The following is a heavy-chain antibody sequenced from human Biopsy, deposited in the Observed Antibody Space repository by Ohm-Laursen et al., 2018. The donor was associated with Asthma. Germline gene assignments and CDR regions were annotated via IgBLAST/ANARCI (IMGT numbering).Heavy chain of an antibody. CDR3: ARVFESSEWGPFYHFGLDV. V-gene: IGHV3-11*01. CDR2: ISSSGSTT. D-gene: IGHD6-25*01. CDR1: GFSFSDYY. J-gene: IGHJ6*02. Sequence: SLRLSCSASGFSFSDYYMTWMRQAPGKGLEWASSISSSGSTTYPADSVKGRFTISRDNAQKSLLLQMGSLRAEDAAIYYCARVFESSEWGPFYHFGLDVWGQGTTVAVSS.